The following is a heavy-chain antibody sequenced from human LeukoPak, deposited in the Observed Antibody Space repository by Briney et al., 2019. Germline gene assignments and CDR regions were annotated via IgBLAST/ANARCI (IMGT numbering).Heavy chain of an antibody. CDR3: ARAPYCSSTSCYEATYYYYYGMDV. J-gene: IGHJ6*02. V-gene: IGHV3-21*01. CDR1: GVTFSSYS. Sequence: GGSLRLSCAASGVTFSSYSMNWVRQAPGKGLEWVSSISSSSSYIYYADSVKGRFTISRDNAKNSLYLQMNSLRAKDTAVYYCARAPYCSSTSCYEATYYYYYGMDVWGQGTTVTVSS. CDR2: ISSSSSYI. D-gene: IGHD2-2*01.